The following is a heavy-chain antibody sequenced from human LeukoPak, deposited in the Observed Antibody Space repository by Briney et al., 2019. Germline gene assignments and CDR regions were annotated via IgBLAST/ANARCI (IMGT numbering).Heavy chain of an antibody. CDR1: GYTFTSYG. CDR2: ISAYNGNT. V-gene: IGHV1-18*04. Sequence: ASVKVSCKASGYTFTSYGISWVRQAPGQGLEWMGWISAYNGNTNYARKLQGRVTMTTDTSTSTAYMELRSLRSDDTAVYYCARDPGSGSQFSHWFDPWGQGTLVTVSS. J-gene: IGHJ5*02. D-gene: IGHD3-10*01. CDR3: ARDPGSGSQFSHWFDP.